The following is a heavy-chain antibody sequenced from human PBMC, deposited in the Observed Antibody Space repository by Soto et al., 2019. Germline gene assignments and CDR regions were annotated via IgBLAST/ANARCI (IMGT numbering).Heavy chain of an antibody. Sequence: QVQLVQSGAEVKRPGTSVKLSCKAYGYNFNIYYMHWVRQAPGQGLEWMAIISPTGENKSYAQKFQGRVTLTRDTSTNAVYMELSSLSSEDTAVYYCARGGGELLGYWGQGTLVTVSS. D-gene: IGHD1-7*01. CDR2: ISPTGENK. CDR3: ARGGGELLGY. CDR1: GYNFNIYY. V-gene: IGHV1-46*02. J-gene: IGHJ4*02.